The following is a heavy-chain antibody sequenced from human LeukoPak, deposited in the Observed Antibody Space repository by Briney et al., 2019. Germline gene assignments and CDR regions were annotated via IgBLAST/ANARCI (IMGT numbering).Heavy chain of an antibody. V-gene: IGHV4-4*07. Sequence: SETLSLTCSVSGDSISYFYWSWIRQAAGKGLEWIGRISGSGSTNYNPSLKSRVTISVDTSKNQFSLKLSSVTAADTAVYYCARALLNPMAEFDYWGQGTLVTVSS. J-gene: IGHJ4*02. CDR1: GDSISYFY. CDR3: ARALLNPMAEFDY. D-gene: IGHD2-21*01. CDR2: ISGSGST.